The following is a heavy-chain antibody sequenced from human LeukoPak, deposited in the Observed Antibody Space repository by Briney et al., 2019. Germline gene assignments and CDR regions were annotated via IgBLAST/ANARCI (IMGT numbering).Heavy chain of an antibody. J-gene: IGHJ4*02. CDR2: INDSGGSA. V-gene: IGHV3-23*01. Sequence: GGSLRLSCAASGFTFSNSVMSWVRQAPGKGLEWVSSINDSGGSAYYADSVKGRFTISRDNSKNTLYLQMNSLRAEDTAVYYCARGVSGWPFYLDYWGQGALVTVSS. CDR3: ARGVSGWPFYLDY. CDR1: GFTFSNSV. D-gene: IGHD6-19*01.